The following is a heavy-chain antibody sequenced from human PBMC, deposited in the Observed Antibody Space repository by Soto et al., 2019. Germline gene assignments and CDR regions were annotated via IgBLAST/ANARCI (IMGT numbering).Heavy chain of an antibody. CDR1: GVSMSSTDHY. Sequence: QLQLQESGPGLVKPSETLSLTCSVSGVSMSSTDHYWGWMRQPPGKGREGIGNNYYAGSPNYNPSLKSRVTISLDTSKNNFSLALTSAAAADKAVYYCAARMGVVNFDYWGQGALVTVSS. CDR2: NYYAGSP. CDR3: AARMGVVNFDY. D-gene: IGHD3-22*01. J-gene: IGHJ4*02. V-gene: IGHV4-39*02.